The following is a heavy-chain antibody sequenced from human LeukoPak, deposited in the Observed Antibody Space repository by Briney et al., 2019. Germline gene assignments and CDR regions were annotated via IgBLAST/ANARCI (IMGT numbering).Heavy chain of an antibody. V-gene: IGHV3-7*04. J-gene: IGHJ5*02. Sequence: GGSLRLSCAASGFTFSSYWMSWVRQAPGKGLEWVANIKQDGSERYYVDSVKGRFTISRDNAKNSLYLQMNSLRAEDTAVYYCARVNSDGRGLWFGELLGFDPWGQGTLVTVSS. CDR1: GFTFSSYW. D-gene: IGHD3-10*01. CDR3: ARVNSDGRGLWFGELLGFDP. CDR2: IKQDGSER.